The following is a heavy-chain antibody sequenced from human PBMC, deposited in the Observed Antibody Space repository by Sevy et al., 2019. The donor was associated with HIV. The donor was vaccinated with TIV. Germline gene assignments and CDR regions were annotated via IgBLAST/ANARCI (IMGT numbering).Heavy chain of an antibody. CDR3: TKDPPVYGDFPYGMDV. Sequence: GGSLRLSCVGSGFIFDDYGMHWVRQAPGKGLEWVALISHDGGKKYYADSVKGRFTISRDNFKNTLYFQMNTLRRDDTAAYFCTKDPPVYGDFPYGMDVWGQGTTVTAS. CDR1: GFIFDDYG. V-gene: IGHV3-30*18. D-gene: IGHD4-17*01. J-gene: IGHJ6*02. CDR2: ISHDGGKK.